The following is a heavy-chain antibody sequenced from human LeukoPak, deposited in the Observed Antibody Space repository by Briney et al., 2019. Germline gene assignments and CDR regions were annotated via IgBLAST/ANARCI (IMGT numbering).Heavy chain of an antibody. Sequence: GGSLRLSCAASGFTFSSYAMSWVRQAPGKGLEWVSAISGSGGSTYYADSVKGRFTISRDNSKNTLYLQMNSLRAEDTAVYYCAKVHTAMLYYYYSMDVWGKGTTVTVSS. D-gene: IGHD5-18*01. V-gene: IGHV3-23*01. J-gene: IGHJ6*03. CDR3: AKVHTAMLYYYYSMDV. CDR1: GFTFSSYA. CDR2: ISGSGGST.